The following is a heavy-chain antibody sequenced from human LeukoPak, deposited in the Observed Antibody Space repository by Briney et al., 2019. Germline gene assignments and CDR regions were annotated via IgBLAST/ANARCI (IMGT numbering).Heavy chain of an antibody. CDR3: ARDSCSSPSCFDY. CDR2: IQYDGSKT. D-gene: IGHD2-2*01. V-gene: IGHV3-33*01. CDR1: GFTFSNYG. Sequence: GGSLRLSCAASGFTFSNYGMHWFHQPPGQGLEWLTAIQYDGSKTYYAESVRGRITISRDDSKNTLYLQMNSLRAEDTAVYYCARDSCSSPSCFDYWGQGTLVTVSS. J-gene: IGHJ4*02.